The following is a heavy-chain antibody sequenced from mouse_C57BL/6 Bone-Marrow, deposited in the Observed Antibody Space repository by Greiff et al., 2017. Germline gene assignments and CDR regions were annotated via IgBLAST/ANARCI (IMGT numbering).Heavy chain of an antibody. J-gene: IGHJ1*03. CDR1: GYTFTSYW. V-gene: IGHV1-59*01. CDR3: AREGYYYGSSYGYVDV. Sequence: VQLQQPGAELVRPGTSVKLSCKASGYTFTSYWMHWVKQRPGQGLEWIGVIDPSDSYTNYNQKFKGKATLTVDTSSSTAYMQLSSLTSEDSAVYYCAREGYYYGSSYGYVDVWGTGTTVTVSS. CDR2: IDPSDSYT. D-gene: IGHD1-1*01.